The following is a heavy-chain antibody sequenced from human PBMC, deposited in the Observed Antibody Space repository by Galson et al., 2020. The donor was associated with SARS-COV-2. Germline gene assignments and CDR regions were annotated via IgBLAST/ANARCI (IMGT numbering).Heavy chain of an antibody. D-gene: IGHD4-4*01. CDR1: GYTFTSYD. CDR3: ARAQIDSNYGAGAFDI. V-gene: IGHV1-8*01. J-gene: IGHJ3*02. CDR2: MNPNSGNT. Sequence: ASVKVSCKASGYTFTSYDINWVRQATGQGLEWMGWMNPNSGNTGYAQKFQGRVTMTRNTSISTAYMELSSLRSEDTAVYYCARAQIDSNYGAGAFDIWGQGTMVTVSS.